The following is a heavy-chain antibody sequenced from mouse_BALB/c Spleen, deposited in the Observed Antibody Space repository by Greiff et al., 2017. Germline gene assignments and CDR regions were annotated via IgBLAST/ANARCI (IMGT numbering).Heavy chain of an antibody. J-gene: IGHJ4*01. Sequence: VQLQQSGAELVKPGASVKLSCKASGYTFTSYWMHWVKQRPGQGLEWIGEINPSNGRTNYNEKFKSKATLTVDKSSSTAYMQLSSLTSEDSAVYYCARDDYDEDYAMDYWGQGTSVTVSS. D-gene: IGHD2-4*01. CDR1: GYTFTSYW. CDR3: ARDDYDEDYAMDY. V-gene: IGHV1S81*02. CDR2: INPSNGRT.